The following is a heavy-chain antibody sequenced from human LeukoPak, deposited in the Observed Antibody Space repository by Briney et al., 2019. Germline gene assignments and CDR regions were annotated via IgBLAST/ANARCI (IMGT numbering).Heavy chain of an antibody. D-gene: IGHD6-6*01. CDR1: GFTFSSYG. J-gene: IGHJ4*02. V-gene: IGHV3-33*01. Sequence: GRSLRLSCAAPGFTFSSYGMHWVRQAPGKGLEWVAVIWYDGSNKYYADSVKGRFTISRDNSKNTLYLQMNSLRAEDTAVYYCARDFARATYSSLTYWGQGTLVTVSS. CDR3: ARDFARATYSSLTY. CDR2: IWYDGSNK.